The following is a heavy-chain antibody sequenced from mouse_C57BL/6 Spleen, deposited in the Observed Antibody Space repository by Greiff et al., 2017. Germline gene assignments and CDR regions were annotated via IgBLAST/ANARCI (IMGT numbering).Heavy chain of an antibody. J-gene: IGHJ2*01. CDR2: INPNNGGT. V-gene: IGHV1-26*01. CDR1: GYTFTDYY. Sequence: VQLQQSGPELVKPGASVKISCKASGYTFTDYYMNWVKQSHGQSLEWIGDINPNNGGTSYNQKFKGKATLTVDKSSSTAYMERRSLTSEDSAVYYCARYYYGYPYFDYWGQGTTLTVSS. D-gene: IGHD2-2*01. CDR3: ARYYYGYPYFDY.